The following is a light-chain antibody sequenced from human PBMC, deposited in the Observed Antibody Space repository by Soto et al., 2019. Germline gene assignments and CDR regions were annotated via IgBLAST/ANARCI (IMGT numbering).Light chain of an antibody. CDR2: QDN. J-gene: IGLJ1*01. CDR1: KWGDKY. CDR3: QAWDSSTAV. Sequence: SYELTQPPSVSVSPGQTASITCSGDKWGDKYACWYQQKPGQSPVLVIYQDNKRPSGIPERFSGSNSGNTATLTISGTQAMDEADYYCQAWDSSTAVFGTGTKLTVL. V-gene: IGLV3-1*01.